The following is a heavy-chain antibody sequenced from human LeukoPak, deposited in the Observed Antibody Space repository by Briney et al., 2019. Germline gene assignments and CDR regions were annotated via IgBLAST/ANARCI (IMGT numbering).Heavy chain of an antibody. V-gene: IGHV3-30*18. CDR3: AKGQWELHP. CDR1: GFTFSSYG. Sequence: GGSLRLSCAASGFTFSSYGMHWVRHAPGKGLEGVAVISYDGSNKYYADSVKGRFTISRDNSKNTLYLQMNSLRAEDTAVYYCAKGQWELHPWGQGTLVTVSS. CDR2: ISYDGSNK. D-gene: IGHD1-26*01. J-gene: IGHJ5*02.